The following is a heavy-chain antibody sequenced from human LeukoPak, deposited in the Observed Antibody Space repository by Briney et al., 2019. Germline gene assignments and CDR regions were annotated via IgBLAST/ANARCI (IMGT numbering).Heavy chain of an antibody. CDR3: ARGGIAAILGYYMDV. D-gene: IGHD6-25*01. J-gene: IGHJ6*03. CDR1: GGSFSGYY. CDR2: INHSGST. V-gene: IGHV4-34*01. Sequence: PSETLSLTCAVYGGSFSGYYWSWIRQPPGKGLEWIGEINHSGSTNYNPSLKSRVTISVDTSKNQFSLKLSFVTAADTAVYYCARGGIAAILGYYMDVWGKGTTVTVSS.